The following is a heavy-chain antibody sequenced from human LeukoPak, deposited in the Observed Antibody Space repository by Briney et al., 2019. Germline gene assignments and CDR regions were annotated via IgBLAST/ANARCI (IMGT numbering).Heavy chain of an antibody. Sequence: PGGSLRLSCAAYGFMFSNYWVRWVRQAPGKGVEWVANIKQDGREKNYGECARGRFIISRDNAKNSLYLQMNSLRVEDTAVYYCARDAERDWGQGTLVTVSS. J-gene: IGHJ4*02. V-gene: IGHV3-7*01. CDR3: ARDAERD. CDR1: GFMFSNYW. CDR2: IKQDGREK.